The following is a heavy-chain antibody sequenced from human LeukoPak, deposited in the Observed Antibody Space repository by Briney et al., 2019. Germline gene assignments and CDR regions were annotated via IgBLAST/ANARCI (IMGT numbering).Heavy chain of an antibody. CDR3: ARGVVDIVVVVAATGSSRHQNWFDP. J-gene: IGHJ5*02. CDR1: GGSISSSNW. CDR2: IYHSGST. Sequence: SETLSLTCAVSGGSISSSNWWSWVRQPPGKGLEWIGEIYHSGSTNYNPSLKSRVTISVDKSKNQFSLKLSSVTAADTAVYYCARGVVDIVVVVAATGSSRHQNWFDPWGQGTLVTVSS. D-gene: IGHD2-15*01. V-gene: IGHV4-4*02.